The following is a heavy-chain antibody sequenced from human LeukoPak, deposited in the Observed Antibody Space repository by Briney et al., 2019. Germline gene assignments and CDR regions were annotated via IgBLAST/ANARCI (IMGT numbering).Heavy chain of an antibody. V-gene: IGHV3-30-3*01. J-gene: IGHJ4*02. CDR2: ISYDGSNK. CDR3: ARAGIAAAAPDY. Sequence: PGGSLRLSCAASGFTFSSYAMHWVRQAPGKWLEWVAVISYDGSNKYYADSVKGRFTISRDNSKNTLYLQMNSLRAEDTAVYYCARAGIAAAAPDYWGQGTLVTVSS. D-gene: IGHD6-13*01. CDR1: GFTFSSYA.